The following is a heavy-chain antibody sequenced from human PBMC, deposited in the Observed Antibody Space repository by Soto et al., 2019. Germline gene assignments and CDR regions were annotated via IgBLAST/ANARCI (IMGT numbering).Heavy chain of an antibody. Sequence: NPSETLSLTCTVSGGSVSSGSYYCSWIRQPPGKGLEWIGYIYYSGSTNYNPSLKSRVTISVDTSKNQFSLKLSSVTAADTAVYYCARDNSYGAPFDYWGQGTLVTVSS. D-gene: IGHD5-18*01. CDR1: GGSVSSGSYY. CDR3: ARDNSYGAPFDY. CDR2: IYYSGST. V-gene: IGHV4-61*01. J-gene: IGHJ4*02.